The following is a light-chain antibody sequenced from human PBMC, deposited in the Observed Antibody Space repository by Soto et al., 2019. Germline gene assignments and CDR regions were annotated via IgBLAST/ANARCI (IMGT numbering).Light chain of an antibody. CDR2: YTS. Sequence: EIVFTQSPATLSSFPGDRVTLSCRASQYVGTRLAWYQHKPGQAPRLLIYYTSNRATGIPARFSGSGSGTEFTLTISSLQSEDFAVYYCHQYNNWPPWTFGQGTKVDIK. J-gene: IGKJ1*01. V-gene: IGKV3D-15*01. CDR3: HQYNNWPPWT. CDR1: QYVGTR.